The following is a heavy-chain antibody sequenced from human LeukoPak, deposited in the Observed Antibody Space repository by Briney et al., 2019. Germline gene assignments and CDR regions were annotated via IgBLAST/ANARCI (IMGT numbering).Heavy chain of an antibody. CDR2: MNPNSGNT. D-gene: IGHD6-13*01. CDR3: ARGYWAAAGVDY. J-gene: IGHJ4*02. CDR1: GYTFTSYD. V-gene: IGHV1-8*01. Sequence: ASVKVSCKASGYTFTSYDINWVRQATGQGPEWMGWMNPNSGNTGYAQKFQGRVTMTRNTSISTAYMELSSLRSEDTAVYYCARGYWAAAGVDYWGQGTLVTVSS.